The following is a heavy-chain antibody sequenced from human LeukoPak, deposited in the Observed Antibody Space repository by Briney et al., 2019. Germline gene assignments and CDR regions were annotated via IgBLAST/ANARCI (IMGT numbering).Heavy chain of an antibody. J-gene: IGHJ6*03. CDR3: ARDAESLLRYFDWLRPYYYYYYYMDV. CDR1: GFTFDDYG. Sequence: GGSLRLSCAASGFTFDDYGMSWVRQAPGKGLEWVSGINWNGGSTGYADSVKGRFTTSRDNAKNSLYLQMNSLRAEDTALYYCARDAESLLRYFDWLRPYYYYYYYMDVWGKGTTVTISS. CDR2: INWNGGST. V-gene: IGHV3-20*04. D-gene: IGHD3-9*01.